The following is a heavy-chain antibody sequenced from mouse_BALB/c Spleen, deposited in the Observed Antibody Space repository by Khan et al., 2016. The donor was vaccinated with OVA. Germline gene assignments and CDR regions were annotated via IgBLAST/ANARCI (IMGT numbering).Heavy chain of an antibody. Sequence: EVQLLETGGGLVQPGGSRKLSCAASGFTFSNYGMHWVRQAPEKGLEWVAFISGDTSTIYYADTVKGRFTISRDNPKNTLFLQMTSLMSEDTARYYCATSYFYGYYFDYWGPGTTLTVSS. V-gene: IGHV5-17*02. CDR1: GFTFSNYG. CDR2: ISGDTSTI. J-gene: IGHJ2*01. CDR3: ATSYFYGYYFDY. D-gene: IGHD1-1*01.